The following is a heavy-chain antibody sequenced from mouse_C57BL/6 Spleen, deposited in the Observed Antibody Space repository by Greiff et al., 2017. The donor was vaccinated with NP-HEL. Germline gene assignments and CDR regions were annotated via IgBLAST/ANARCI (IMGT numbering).Heavy chain of an antibody. CDR3: ARGDYYGSPRYFDV. CDR2: IYPGDGDT. Sequence: QVQLQQSGAELVKPGASVKISCKASGYAFRSYWMNWVKQRPGKGLEWIGQIYPGDGDTNYNGKFKGKATLTADKSSSTAYMQLSSLTSEDSAVYFCARGDYYGSPRYFDVWGTGTTVTVSS. J-gene: IGHJ1*03. D-gene: IGHD1-1*01. CDR1: GYAFRSYW. V-gene: IGHV1-80*01.